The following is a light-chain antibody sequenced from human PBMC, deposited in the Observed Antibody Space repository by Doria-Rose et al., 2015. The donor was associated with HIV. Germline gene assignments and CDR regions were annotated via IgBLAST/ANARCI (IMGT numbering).Light chain of an antibody. CDR3: QQYDNLPLFT. V-gene: IGKV1-33*01. J-gene: IGKJ3*01. Sequence: IRVTQSPSSLSASVGDRVTITCQASQDINNYLNWYQQKPGKAPKLLIYDASNLETGVPSRFSGSGSGTDFTFTISSLQPEDIATYYCQQYDNLPLFTFGPGTKVEIK. CDR1: QDINNY. CDR2: DAS.